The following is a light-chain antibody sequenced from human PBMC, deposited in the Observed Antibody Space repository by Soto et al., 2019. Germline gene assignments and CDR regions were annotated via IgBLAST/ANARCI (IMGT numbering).Light chain of an antibody. CDR1: SSDVGGYNF. Sequence: QSALTQPASVSGSPGQSITISCTGTSSDVGGYNFFSWYQQYPGKAPKLIIYEVTDRPSGVSNRFSGSKSGSTASLTISGLQAEDEADDYCSSYTRRNTLAFGGGTKLTVL. V-gene: IGLV2-14*01. J-gene: IGLJ2*01. CDR3: SSYTRRNTLA. CDR2: EVT.